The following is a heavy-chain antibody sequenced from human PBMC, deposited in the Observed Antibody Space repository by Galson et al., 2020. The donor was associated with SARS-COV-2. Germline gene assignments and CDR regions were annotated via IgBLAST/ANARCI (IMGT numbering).Heavy chain of an antibody. CDR3: ARLPSYDILTATWGGFDY. CDR1: GYSFTNFW. Sequence: GESLKISCKASGYSFTNFWITWVRQMPGKGLERMGMIDPSDSYTKYSPSFEGHVTFSADNSISTAYLQWSSLRASDTAMYYCARLPSYDILTATWGGFDYWGLGTLVTVSS. J-gene: IGHJ4*02. V-gene: IGHV5-10-1*01. CDR2: IDPSDSYT. D-gene: IGHD3-9*01.